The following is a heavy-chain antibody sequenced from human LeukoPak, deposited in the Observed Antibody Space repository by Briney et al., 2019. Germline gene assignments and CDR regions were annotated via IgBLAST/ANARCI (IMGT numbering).Heavy chain of an antibody. CDR1: GASISSYY. J-gene: IGHJ4*02. V-gene: IGHV4-59*01. CDR3: ARGKDYSVSGSLTGGYYFDY. Sequence: SETLSLTCTVSGASISSYYWSWIRQPPGQGLEWIAYLYYSGSTNYNPSLKSRVTMSADTSKNRSSLKLNSVTAADTAVYYCARGKDYSVSGSLTGGYYFDYWGRGTLVTVSS. CDR2: LYYSGST. D-gene: IGHD3-10*01.